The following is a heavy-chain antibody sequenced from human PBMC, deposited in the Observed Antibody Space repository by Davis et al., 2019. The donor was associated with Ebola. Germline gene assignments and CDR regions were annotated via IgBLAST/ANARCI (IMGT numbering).Heavy chain of an antibody. V-gene: IGHV3-30*04. J-gene: IGHJ5*02. CDR3: ARVNAVTGYSRFDP. CDR1: GFTFSSYA. D-gene: IGHD3-9*01. Sequence: GESLKISCAASGFTFSSYAMHWVRQAPGKGLEWVAVISYDGSNKYYADSVKGRFTISRDNSKNTLYLQMNSLRAEDTALYHCARVNAVTGYSRFDPWGQGTLVTVSS. CDR2: ISYDGSNK.